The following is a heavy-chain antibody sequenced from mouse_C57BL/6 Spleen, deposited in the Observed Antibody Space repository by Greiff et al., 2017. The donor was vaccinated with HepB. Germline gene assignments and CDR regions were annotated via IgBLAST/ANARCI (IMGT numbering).Heavy chain of an antibody. CDR3: AKKGNFDDGYYDAMDY. CDR1: GFSLTSYG. D-gene: IGHD2-3*01. CDR2: IWRGGST. J-gene: IGHJ4*01. Sequence: QVQLQQSGPGLVQPSQSLSITCTVSGFSLTSYGVHWVRQSPGKGLEWLGVIWRGGSTDYNAAFMSRLSITKDNSKSQVFFKMNSLQADDTAIYYCAKKGNFDDGYYDAMDYWGQGTSVTVSS. V-gene: IGHV2-5*01.